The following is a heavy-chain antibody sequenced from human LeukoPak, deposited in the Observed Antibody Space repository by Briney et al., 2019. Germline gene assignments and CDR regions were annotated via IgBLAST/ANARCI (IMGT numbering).Heavy chain of an antibody. CDR2: ISYDGSNK. CDR1: GFTFSSYG. D-gene: IGHD6-13*01. CDR3: AKVAAAAVENYFDY. Sequence: GGSLRLSCAASGFTFSSYGMHWVRQAPGKGLEWVAVISYDGSNKYYADSVKGRFTISRDNSKNTLYLQMNSLRAEDTAVYYCAKVAAAAVENYFDYWGQGTLVTVSS. J-gene: IGHJ4*02. V-gene: IGHV3-30*18.